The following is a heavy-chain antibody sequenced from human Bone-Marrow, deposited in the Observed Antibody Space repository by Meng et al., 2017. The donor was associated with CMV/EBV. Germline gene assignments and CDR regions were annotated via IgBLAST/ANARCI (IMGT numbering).Heavy chain of an antibody. J-gene: IGHJ6*02. V-gene: IGHV4-34*01. CDR3: AGVKPDYDFWSGQNYYYYGMDV. CDR1: GGSFSGYY. Sequence: SQTLSLTCAVYGGSFSGYYWSWIRQPPGKGLEWIGEINHSGSTNYNPSLKSRVTITVDTSKNQFSLKLSSVTAADTAVYYCAGVKPDYDFWSGQNYYYYGMDVWGQGTTVTVSS. CDR2: INHSGST. D-gene: IGHD3-3*01.